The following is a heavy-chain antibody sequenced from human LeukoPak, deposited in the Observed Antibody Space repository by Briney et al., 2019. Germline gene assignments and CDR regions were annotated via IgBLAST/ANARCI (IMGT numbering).Heavy chain of an antibody. Sequence: ASVKLSCKTSGYTFTNYGISWVSQAPGQGLEWMGWVSTSNPHTNYAPKFRGRVIMTIDTSTTTAYLEMRSLTSDDTAVYYCARDRFLWGLGNWFDLWGQGTLVTVTS. CDR1: GYTFTNYG. V-gene: IGHV1-18*01. D-gene: IGHD3-3*01. CDR2: VSTSNPHT. J-gene: IGHJ5*02. CDR3: ARDRFLWGLGNWFDL.